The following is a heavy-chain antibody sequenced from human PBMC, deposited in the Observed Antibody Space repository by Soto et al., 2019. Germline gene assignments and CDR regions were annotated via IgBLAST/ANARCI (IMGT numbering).Heavy chain of an antibody. J-gene: IGHJ5*01. CDR1: GFTFGTYA. CDR3: ARRYGSGRYDWFDS. Sequence: EVQLLESGGGLVQRGGSLRLSCSASGFTFGTYAMNWVRQAPGKGLEWVSGISGSGSRTYYADSVKGRFTISRANSENTVDLQMNSLRADDTALYYCARRYGSGRYDWFDSWGLGALVTVSS. CDR2: ISGSGSRT. V-gene: IGHV3-23*01. D-gene: IGHD3-10*01.